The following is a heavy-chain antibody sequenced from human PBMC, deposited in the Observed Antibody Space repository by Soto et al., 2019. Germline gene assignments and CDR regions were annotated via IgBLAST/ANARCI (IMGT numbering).Heavy chain of an antibody. CDR2: IYHSGST. CDR3: ARGFKSSSEYNWFDP. D-gene: IGHD6-6*01. Sequence: PSETLSLTCAVSGGSISSSNWWSWVRQPPGKGLEWIGEIYHSGSTNYNPSLKSRVTISVDKSKNQFSLKLSSVTAADTAVYYCARGFKSSSEYNWFDPWGQGTLVTVSS. V-gene: IGHV4-4*02. CDR1: GGSISSSNW. J-gene: IGHJ5*02.